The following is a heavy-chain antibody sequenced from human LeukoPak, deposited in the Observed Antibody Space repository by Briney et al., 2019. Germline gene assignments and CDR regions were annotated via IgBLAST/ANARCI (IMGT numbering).Heavy chain of an antibody. J-gene: IGHJ4*02. D-gene: IGHD3-3*02. CDR1: GFTFSSYG. CDR2: IRYDGSNK. Sequence: PGGSLRLSCAASGFTFSSYGMHWVRQAPCKGLEWVAFIRYDGSNKYYADSVKGRFTISRDNAENSLYLQMNSLGVEDTAVYYRARAVISIFDNWGQGTLVTVSS. V-gene: IGHV3-30*02. CDR3: ARAVISIFDN.